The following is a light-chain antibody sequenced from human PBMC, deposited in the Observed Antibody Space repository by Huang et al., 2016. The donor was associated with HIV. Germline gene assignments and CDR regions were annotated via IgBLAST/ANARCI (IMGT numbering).Light chain of an antibody. J-gene: IGKJ4*01. V-gene: IGKV3-11*01. CDR2: DAS. Sequence: EIVLTQSPATLSLSPGERATLSCRASQGLANYLAWYQQKPGQAPRLLIYDASNRSSGIPAMFSGSGSVTDFTLTISSLEPEDFAVYYCQQRGNWQLTFGGGTKVEIK. CDR3: QQRGNWQLT. CDR1: QGLANY.